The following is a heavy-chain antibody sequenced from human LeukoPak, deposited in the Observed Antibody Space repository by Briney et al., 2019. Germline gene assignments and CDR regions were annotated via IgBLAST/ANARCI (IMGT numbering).Heavy chain of an antibody. CDR1: GGTFSSYA. J-gene: IGHJ6*03. V-gene: IGHV1-69*06. CDR3: AGGQQLEGDYYYYYYMDV. Sequence: SVKVSCKASGGTFSSYAISWVRQAPGQGLEWMGGIIPIFGTANYAQKFQGRVTITADKSTSTAYMELSSLRSEDTAVYYCAGGQQLEGDYYYYYYMDVWGKGTTVTVSS. D-gene: IGHD6-13*01. CDR2: IIPIFGTA.